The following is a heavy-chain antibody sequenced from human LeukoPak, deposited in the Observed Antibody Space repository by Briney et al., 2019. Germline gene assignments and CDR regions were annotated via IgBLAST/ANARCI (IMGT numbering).Heavy chain of an antibody. D-gene: IGHD2-2*01. V-gene: IGHV3-23*01. CDR1: GFTFSSYA. CDR3: AKDLSVPAAIEGNPDDY. CDR2: ISGSGGST. J-gene: IGHJ4*02. Sequence: GGSLRLSCAASGFTFSSYAMSWVRQAPRKGLEWVSAISGSGGSTYYADSVKGRFTISRDNSKNTLYLQMNSLRAEDTAVYYCAKDLSVPAAIEGNPDDYWGQGTLVTVSS.